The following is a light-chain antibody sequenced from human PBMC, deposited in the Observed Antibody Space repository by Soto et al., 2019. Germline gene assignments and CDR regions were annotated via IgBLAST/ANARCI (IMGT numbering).Light chain of an antibody. J-gene: IGKJ5*01. V-gene: IGKV3-11*01. CDR2: DAS. CDR3: QQGIDWPPT. Sequence: IVLTQYQATLSLSPGERATLSCRASQNIRSTLAWYQQKPGQAPRLLIYDASHRTTGIPARFSGGGSGTDFTITISSLEPEDFALYYCQQGIDWPPTFGQGTRLEIK. CDR1: QNIRST.